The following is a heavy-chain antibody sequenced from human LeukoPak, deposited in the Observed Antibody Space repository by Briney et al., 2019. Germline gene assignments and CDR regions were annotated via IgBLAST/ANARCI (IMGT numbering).Heavy chain of an antibody. CDR1: GGSISSSSYY. Sequence: ASETLSLTCTVSGGSISSSSYYWGWIRQPPGKGLEWIGNIEYSGDTYYNPSLESRVTISVDTSKNQFPLQVTSVTAADTAVYYCARDRFSADFWSGFYSDYWGLGTLVTVSS. J-gene: IGHJ4*02. CDR2: IEYSGDT. V-gene: IGHV4-39*06. CDR3: ARDRFSADFWSGFYSDY. D-gene: IGHD3-3*01.